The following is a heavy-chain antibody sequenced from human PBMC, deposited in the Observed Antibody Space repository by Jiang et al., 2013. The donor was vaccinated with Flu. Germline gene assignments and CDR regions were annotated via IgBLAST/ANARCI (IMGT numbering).Heavy chain of an antibody. CDR2: IYYSGST. CDR3: ARGHSSAWWFSSYFDY. D-gene: IGHD6-19*01. V-gene: IGHV4-59*01. Sequence: PGLVKPSETLSLTCTVSGGSISSYYWSWIRQPPGKGLEWIGYIYYSGSTNYNPSLKSRVTISLDTSKYQFSLRLSSVTAADTAVYYCARGHSSAWWFSSYFDYWGQGTLVTVSS. J-gene: IGHJ4*02. CDR1: GGSISSYY.